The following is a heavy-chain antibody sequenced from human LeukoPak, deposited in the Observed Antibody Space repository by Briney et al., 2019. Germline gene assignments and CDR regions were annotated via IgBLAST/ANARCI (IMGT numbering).Heavy chain of an antibody. V-gene: IGHV4-39*07. J-gene: IGHJ6*02. D-gene: IGHD6-19*01. CDR3: ARDVGIAVAGTGYYYYGMDV. CDR1: GGSISSSSYY. CDR2: IYYSGST. Sequence: SETLSLTCTVSGGSISSSSYYWGWIRQPPGTGLEWIGSIYYSGSTYYNPSLKSRVTISVDTSKNQFSLKLSSVTAADTAVYYCARDVGIAVAGTGYYYYGMDVWGQGTTVTVSS.